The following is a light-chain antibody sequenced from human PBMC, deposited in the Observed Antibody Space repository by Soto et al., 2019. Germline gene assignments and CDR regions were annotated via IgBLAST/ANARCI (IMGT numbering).Light chain of an antibody. CDR3: QQCGASPWA. J-gene: IGKJ1*01. V-gene: IGKV3-20*01. Sequence: DIVLTQSPGTLSLSPGERATLFCRASQSVSNNFLAWYQQRPGRAPRLLIYNASGRVAGVPDRFSGSGSGTDFTLTISRLEPEDFAVYFCQQCGASPWAFGQGTKGEIK. CDR2: NAS. CDR1: QSVSNNF.